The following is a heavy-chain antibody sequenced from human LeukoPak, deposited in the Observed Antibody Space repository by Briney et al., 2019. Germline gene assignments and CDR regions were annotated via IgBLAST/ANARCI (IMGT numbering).Heavy chain of an antibody. D-gene: IGHD1-26*01. Sequence: GRSLRLSCAASGFTFSSYAMHWVRQAPGKGLEWVAVISYDGSNKYYADSVKGRFTISRDNSKNTLCLQMNSLRAEDTAVYYCARFEGATSPIDYWGQGTLVTVSS. J-gene: IGHJ4*02. CDR3: ARFEGATSPIDY. CDR1: GFTFSSYA. V-gene: IGHV3-30-3*01. CDR2: ISYDGSNK.